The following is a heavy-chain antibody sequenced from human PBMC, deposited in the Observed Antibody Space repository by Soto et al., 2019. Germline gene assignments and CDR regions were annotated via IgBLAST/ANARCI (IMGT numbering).Heavy chain of an antibody. CDR3: ARRDPGTSVDY. Sequence: PSETLSLTCAVSGGSFTSNNWWTWVRQPPGQGLEWIGEIYRTGSTNYNPSLKSRVTISLDKSETQFPLKVTSPPAADTAVPTLARRDPGTSVDYWGQGTLVTVSS. J-gene: IGHJ4*02. V-gene: IGHV4-4*02. CDR1: GGSFTSNNW. D-gene: IGHD1-7*01. CDR2: IYRTGST.